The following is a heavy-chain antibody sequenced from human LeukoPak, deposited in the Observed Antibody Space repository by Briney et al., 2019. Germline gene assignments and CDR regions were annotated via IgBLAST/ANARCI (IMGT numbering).Heavy chain of an antibody. CDR3: APAYSSSWYYFDY. J-gene: IGHJ4*02. CDR2: ISGSGGST. D-gene: IGHD6-13*01. V-gene: IGHV3-23*01. Sequence: GGSLRLSCAASGFTFSSYAMSWVRQAPGKGLEWVSAISGSGGSTYYADSVKGRFTISRDNSKNTLYLQMNSLRAEDTAVYYCAPAYSSSWYYFDYWGQGTLVTVSS. CDR1: GFTFSSYA.